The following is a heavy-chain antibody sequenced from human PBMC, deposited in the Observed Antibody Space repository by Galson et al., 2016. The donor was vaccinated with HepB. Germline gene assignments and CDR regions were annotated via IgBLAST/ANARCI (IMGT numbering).Heavy chain of an antibody. CDR3: ATRNIVVAGGDY. Sequence: SLRLSCAASGFTFSSFSMNWVRQAPGKGLEWVSYISRSSSTIYYADSVEGRFTISRDNAKNSLYLQMNSLRAEDTAVYYCATRNIVVAGGDYWGQGTLVTVSS. D-gene: IGHD3-22*01. J-gene: IGHJ4*02. CDR1: GFTFSSFS. V-gene: IGHV3-48*04. CDR2: ISRSSSTI.